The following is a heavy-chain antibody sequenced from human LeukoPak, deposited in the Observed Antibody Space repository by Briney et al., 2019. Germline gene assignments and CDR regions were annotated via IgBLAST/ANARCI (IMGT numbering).Heavy chain of an antibody. V-gene: IGHV3-9*01. CDR3: AKGLGYDSSGYYYVRWDAFDI. CDR2: ISWNSGSI. CDR1: GFTFDDYA. J-gene: IGHJ3*02. D-gene: IGHD3-22*01. Sequence: PGRSLRLSCAASGFTFDDYAMHWVRQAPGKGLEWVSGISWNSGSIGYADSVKGRFTISRDNAKNSLYLQMNCLRAEDTALYYCAKGLGYDSSGYYYVRWDAFDIWGQGTMVTVSS.